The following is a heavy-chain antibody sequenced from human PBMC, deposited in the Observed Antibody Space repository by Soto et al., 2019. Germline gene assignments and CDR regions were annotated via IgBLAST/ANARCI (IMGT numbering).Heavy chain of an antibody. J-gene: IGHJ6*02. Sequence: ASVKVSCKASGYSFTANSMHWVRQAPGEGLEWMGWINPNNGGTNYARKFQGWVTMTRDTSISTAYMDLTRLKSDDTAVYYCARGVAVAGNLLGGMDVWGQGTTVTVSS. CDR3: ARGVAVAGNLLGGMDV. D-gene: IGHD6-19*01. CDR2: INPNNGGT. V-gene: IGHV1-2*04. CDR1: GYSFTANS.